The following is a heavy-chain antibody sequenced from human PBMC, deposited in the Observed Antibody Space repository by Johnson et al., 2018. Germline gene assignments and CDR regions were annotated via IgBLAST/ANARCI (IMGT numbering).Heavy chain of an antibody. Sequence: VQLVQSGGGLVQAGGSLRLSCAASGFTFSSYWMSWVRQAPGKGLEWVANIQQDGSEKYSVDSVKGRFTISRDNAKNSLYLQMNSLRAEDTAGYYCARQDVDTAMVPDYYYYMDVWGKGTTVTVSS. CDR1: GFTFSSYW. D-gene: IGHD5-18*01. CDR3: ARQDVDTAMVPDYYYYMDV. CDR2: IQQDGSEK. J-gene: IGHJ6*03. V-gene: IGHV3-7*01.